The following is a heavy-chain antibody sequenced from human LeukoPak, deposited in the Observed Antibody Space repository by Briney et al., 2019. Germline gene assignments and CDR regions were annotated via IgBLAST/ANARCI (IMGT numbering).Heavy chain of an antibody. Sequence: PSETLSLTCAVYGGSFSGYYWSWIRQPPGKGLEWIGEINHSGSTNYNPSLKSRVTISVDTSKNQFSLKLSSVTAADTAVYYCARWAVAGGFDYWGQGTLVTVSS. V-gene: IGHV4-34*01. J-gene: IGHJ4*02. CDR2: INHSGST. D-gene: IGHD6-19*01. CDR1: GGSFSGYY. CDR3: ARWAVAGGFDY.